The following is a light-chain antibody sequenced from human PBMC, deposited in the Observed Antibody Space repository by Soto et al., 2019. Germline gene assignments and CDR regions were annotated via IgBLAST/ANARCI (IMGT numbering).Light chain of an antibody. CDR1: SSNVAINP. CDR2: ETD. CDR3: EGGDETLEGLYV. J-gene: IGLJ1*01. V-gene: IGLV1-44*01. Sequence: QSVLTQPPSVSGTPGQRVTISCSGSSSNVAINPVNWYQHLPGAAPRLLIYETDRRSSGVPDRFSASKSGTSASLAISGLASKMGVVYSCEGGDETLEGLYVFGTGTKVPVL.